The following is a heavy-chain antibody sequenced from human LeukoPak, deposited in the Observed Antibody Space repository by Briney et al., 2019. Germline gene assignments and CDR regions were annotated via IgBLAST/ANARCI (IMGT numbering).Heavy chain of an antibody. CDR1: GASVSGSAS. CDR3: ARDPDSSDEWGPFDP. J-gene: IGHJ5*02. V-gene: IGHV6-1*01. CDR2: TYYRSKWYS. Sequence: SQTLSLTCAISGASVSGSASWNWIRQSPLRGLEWLGRTYYRSKWYSEYATSVKSRISINADTSENQFSLQLNSVIPEDTAVYYCARDPDSSDEWGPFDPWGQGTLVTVSS. D-gene: IGHD6-6*01.